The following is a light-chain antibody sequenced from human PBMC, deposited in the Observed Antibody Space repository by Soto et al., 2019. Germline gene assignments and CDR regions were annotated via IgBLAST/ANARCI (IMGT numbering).Light chain of an antibody. CDR1: QGISSA. J-gene: IGKJ4*01. CDR2: HAS. Sequence: IQLTQSPSSLSACVGDRVTITCRASQGISSALAWYQQKPGKAPKLLISHASSLESGVPSRFSGSGSGTDFTLTISSLQPEDFATYHCQQFNTYPTFGGGTKVDIK. CDR3: QQFNTYPT. V-gene: IGKV1-13*02.